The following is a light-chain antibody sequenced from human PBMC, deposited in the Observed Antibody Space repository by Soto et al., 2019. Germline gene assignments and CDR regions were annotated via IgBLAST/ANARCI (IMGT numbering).Light chain of an antibody. J-gene: IGKJ1*01. CDR1: QSVTSNY. V-gene: IGKV3D-20*02. Sequence: EIVLTQSPGTLSLSPGERVTLSCRASQSVTSNYLAWYQQNPGQAPRLLIYGVSSRATGIPDRFSGSGSGTDFTLTISSLEPEEFAVYYCQQRSNWPPTWTLGQGTKVDIK. CDR2: GVS. CDR3: QQRSNWPPTWT.